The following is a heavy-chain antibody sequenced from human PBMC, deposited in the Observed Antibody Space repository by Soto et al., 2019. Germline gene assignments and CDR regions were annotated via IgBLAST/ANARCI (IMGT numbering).Heavy chain of an antibody. CDR3: ARAFGSPMPSLG. D-gene: IGHD3-16*01. V-gene: IGHV4-59*01. J-gene: IGHJ1*01. CDR1: GGPISSYY. CDR2: IYYTGST. Sequence: SETLSLTCTVSGGPISSYYWAWIRQPPGKGLEWIGYIYYTGSTDYNPSLKSRVSMSIDPHKNQFSLNLSSVTAADTAVYHCARAFGSPMPSLGWDQGTLATVSS.